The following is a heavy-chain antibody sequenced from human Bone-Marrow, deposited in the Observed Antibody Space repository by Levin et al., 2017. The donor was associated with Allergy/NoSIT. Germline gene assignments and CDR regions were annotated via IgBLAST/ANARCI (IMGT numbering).Heavy chain of an antibody. CDR3: ARVGVLGGSCYPFFDY. V-gene: IGHV4-38-2*01. CDR1: GYSISSGFY. CDR2: IYHSGST. D-gene: IGHD2-15*01. J-gene: IGHJ4*02. Sequence: ASETLSLTCAVSGYSISSGFYWGWIRQPPGKGLEWIGSIYHSGSTYYNPSLKSRVTISVDTSKNQFSLKLSSVTAADTAVYYCARVGVLGGSCYPFFDYWGQGTLVTVSS.